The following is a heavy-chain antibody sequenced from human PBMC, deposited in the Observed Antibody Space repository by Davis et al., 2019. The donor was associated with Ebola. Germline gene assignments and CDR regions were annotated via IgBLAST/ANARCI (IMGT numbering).Heavy chain of an antibody. CDR1: GFTFSKYA. D-gene: IGHD3-3*01. V-gene: IGHV3-23*01. CDR2: ISGSGGTT. J-gene: IGHJ6*04. Sequence: GESLKISCAASGFTFSKYAMSWARQAPGKGLEWVSAISGSGGTTYYAGSVKGRFTVSRDNSKKTMYLQMNSLRAEDTAVYYCARSGLSFGVVKYHYGMDVWGKGTTVTVSS. CDR3: ARSGLSFGVVKYHYGMDV.